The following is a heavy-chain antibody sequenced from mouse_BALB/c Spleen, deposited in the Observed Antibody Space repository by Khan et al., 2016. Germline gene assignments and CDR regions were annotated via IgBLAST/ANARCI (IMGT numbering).Heavy chain of an antibody. D-gene: IGHD1-1*01. Sequence: QIQLVQSGPALKKPGETVKISCKASGYTFINCTMNWVKQAPGKGLKWMGWINTFTGEPTYADDFKGRFAFSLENSATTAYLQINNLKNEDMATXFCARNGDVSSTVVTPDCVMDSWGQGTSVTVSS. CDR2: INTFTGEP. CDR1: GYTFINCT. J-gene: IGHJ4*01. CDR3: ARNGDVSSTVVTPDCVMDS. V-gene: IGHV9-1*02.